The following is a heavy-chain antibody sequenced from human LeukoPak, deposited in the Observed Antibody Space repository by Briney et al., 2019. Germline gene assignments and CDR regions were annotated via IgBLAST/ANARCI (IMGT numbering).Heavy chain of an antibody. J-gene: IGHJ5*02. CDR1: GFTFSDYY. Sequence: PGGSLRLSCAASGFTFSDYYMSWIRQAPGKGLEWVSYISSSGSTIYYADSVKGRFTISRDNAKDSLYLQMNSLRAEDTAVYYCARDVGNYDILTGYYSDWFDPWGQGTLVTVSS. CDR3: ARDVGNYDILTGYYSDWFDP. V-gene: IGHV3-11*01. D-gene: IGHD3-9*01. CDR2: ISSSGSTI.